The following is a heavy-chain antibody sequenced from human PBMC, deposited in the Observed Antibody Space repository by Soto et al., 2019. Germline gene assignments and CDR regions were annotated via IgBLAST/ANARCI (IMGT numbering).Heavy chain of an antibody. CDR1: GGSISSGGYY. V-gene: IGHV4-31*03. Sequence: QVQLQELGPGLVKPSQTLSLTCTVSGGSISSGGYYWSWIRQHPGKGLEWIGYIYYSGSTYYNPSLKSRVTISLDTSKNQFSLKLNSMTAADTAVYYCARGPDSSHWYFDLWGRGTLVTVSS. CDR2: IYYSGST. D-gene: IGHD3-3*01. CDR3: ARGPDSSHWYFDL. J-gene: IGHJ2*01.